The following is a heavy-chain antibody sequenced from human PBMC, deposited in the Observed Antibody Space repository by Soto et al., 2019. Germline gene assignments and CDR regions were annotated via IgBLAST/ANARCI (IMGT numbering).Heavy chain of an antibody. CDR1: GYTFTSYD. CDR2: MNPNSGNT. CDR3: ARVRSMFCGGDCYSDAFDI. Sequence: QVQLVQSGAEVKKPGASVKVSCKASGYTFTSYDINWVRQATGQGLEWMGWMNPNSGNTGYAQKFQGRVTMTRNTSISTAYMELSSLRSEDTAVYYCARVRSMFCGGDCYSDAFDIWGQGTMVTVSS. D-gene: IGHD2-21*02. V-gene: IGHV1-8*01. J-gene: IGHJ3*02.